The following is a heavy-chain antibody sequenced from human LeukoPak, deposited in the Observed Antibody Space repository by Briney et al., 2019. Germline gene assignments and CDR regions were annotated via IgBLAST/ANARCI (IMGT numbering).Heavy chain of an antibody. CDR2: IIPILGIA. CDR1: GGTFSSYA. Sequence: GASVKVSCKASGGTFSSYAISWVRQAPGQGLEWMGRIIPILGIANYAQKFQGRVTITADKSTSTAYMELSSLRSEDTAVYYCARDLDGYSYGYGYYYGMDVWGQGTTVIVSS. V-gene: IGHV1-69*04. D-gene: IGHD5-18*01. J-gene: IGHJ6*02. CDR3: ARDLDGYSYGYGYYYGMDV.